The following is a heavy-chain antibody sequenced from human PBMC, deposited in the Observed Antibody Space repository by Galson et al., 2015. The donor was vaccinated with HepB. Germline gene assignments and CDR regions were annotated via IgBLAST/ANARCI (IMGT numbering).Heavy chain of an antibody. CDR3: ARARFGTGWSFDS. CDR1: GDNFATYD. D-gene: IGHD3/OR15-3a*01. J-gene: IGHJ4*02. V-gene: IGHV1-46*01. CDR2: INLSGGAT. Sequence: SVKVSCKASGDNFATYDIHWVRQAPGQGLEWVGLINLSGGATNHTQNFQGRVTMTADTSTTTVYLELSSLRSDDTALYFCARARFGTGWSFDSWGQGTLVIVSS.